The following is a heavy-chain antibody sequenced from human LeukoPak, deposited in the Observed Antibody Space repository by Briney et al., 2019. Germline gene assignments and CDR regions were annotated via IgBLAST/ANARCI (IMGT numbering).Heavy chain of an antibody. D-gene: IGHD3-10*01. CDR2: INPNSGGT. CDR1: GYTFIDYY. Sequence: VASVKVSCTASGYTFIDYYIHWVRQAPGQGLEWMGWINPNSGGTNYGQKFQGRVTMTRDTSISTAYMELSRLISDETAVYYCARIRYYYGSGSYSLGYWGQGTLVTVSS. J-gene: IGHJ4*02. V-gene: IGHV1-2*02. CDR3: ARIRYYYGSGSYSLGY.